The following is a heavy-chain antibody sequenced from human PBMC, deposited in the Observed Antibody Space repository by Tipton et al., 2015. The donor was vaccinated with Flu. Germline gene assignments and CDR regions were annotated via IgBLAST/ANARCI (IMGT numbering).Heavy chain of an antibody. CDR3: HVYQSLY. J-gene: IGHJ4*02. CDR1: GISFGNFA. V-gene: IGHV3-49*03. CDR2: IRSKTYGGTI. Sequence: SLRLSCTTSGISFGNFAVSWFRQAPGKGLEWLGFIRSKTYGGTIEYAASVRGRFTTSRDDSKNIGYLEMNSLKTEDTALYYCHVYQSLYWGQGTLVTVSS. D-gene: IGHD2-2*01.